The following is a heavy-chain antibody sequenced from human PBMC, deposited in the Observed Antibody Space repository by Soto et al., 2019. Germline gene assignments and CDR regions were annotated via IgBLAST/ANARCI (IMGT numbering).Heavy chain of an antibody. J-gene: IGHJ5*02. V-gene: IGHV1-3*01. D-gene: IGHD3-10*01. CDR2: INAGNGNT. CDR3: AKGGGWFGDQGFDP. CDR1: GYTFTSYA. Sequence: QVQLVQSGAEVKKPGASVKVSCKASGYTFTSYAMHRVRQAPGQRLEWMGWINAGNGNTKYSQKFQGRVTITRDTSASTVYMELSSLRSEDTAVYYCAKGGGWFGDQGFDPWGQGTLVTVSS.